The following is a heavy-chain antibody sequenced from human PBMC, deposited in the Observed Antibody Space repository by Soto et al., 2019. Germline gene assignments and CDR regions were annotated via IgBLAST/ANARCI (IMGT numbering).Heavy chain of an antibody. J-gene: IGHJ3*02. D-gene: IGHD2-15*01. V-gene: IGHV4-31*03. CDR2: IDYIGRA. CDR1: GGSISSDNYF. Sequence: PSETLSLTCTVSGGSISSDNYFWSWIRQHPGKGLEWIGYIDYIGRADYNPSLKSRVTTSVDTSKNQFSLRLSSVTVADTATCYCAREVKSAAASDGFDIWGQGTVVTVSS. CDR3: AREVKSAAASDGFDI.